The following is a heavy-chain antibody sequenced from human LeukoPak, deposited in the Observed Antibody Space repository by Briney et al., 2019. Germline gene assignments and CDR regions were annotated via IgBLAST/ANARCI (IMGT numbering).Heavy chain of an antibody. CDR1: GGTFSSYA. CDR3: AREQKVTAASIEY. D-gene: IGHD2-2*01. Sequence: GASVKVSCKASGGTFSSYAISWVRQAPGQGLEWMGRIIPILGIANYAQKFQGRVTITTDKSTSTAYMELSSLRSEDTAVYYCAREQKVTAASIEYWGQKTLATVSS. CDR2: IIPILGIA. V-gene: IGHV1-69*04. J-gene: IGHJ4*02.